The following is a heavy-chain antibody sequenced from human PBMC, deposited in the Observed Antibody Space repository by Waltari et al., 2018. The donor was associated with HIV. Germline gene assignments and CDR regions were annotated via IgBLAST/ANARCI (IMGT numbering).Heavy chain of an antibody. J-gene: IGHJ6*02. CDR2: MNPNSGNT. V-gene: IGHV1-8*01. CDR3: ARGLYCSSTSCFPYGMDV. Sequence: QVQLVQSGAEVKKHGASVKVSCKASGYTFTSYDINWVRQATGQGLEWMGWMNPNSGNTGYAQKFQGRVTMTRNTSISTAYMELSSLRSEDTAVYYCARGLYCSSTSCFPYGMDVWGQGTTVTVSS. D-gene: IGHD2-2*01. CDR1: GYTFTSYD.